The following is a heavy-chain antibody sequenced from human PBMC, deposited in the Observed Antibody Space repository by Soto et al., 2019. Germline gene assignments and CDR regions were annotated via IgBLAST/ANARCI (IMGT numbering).Heavy chain of an antibody. CDR3: ARVYYDILTGYPPSSGFEY. J-gene: IGHJ4*02. Sequence: PSETLSLTCTVSGGSISSYYWSWIRQPAGKGLEWIGRIYASGSTNYNPSLKSRVTMSVDTSKNQFSLKLSSVTAADTAVYYCARVYYDILTGYPPSSGFEYWRQGTLVTGLL. CDR1: GGSISSYY. D-gene: IGHD3-9*01. CDR2: IYASGST. V-gene: IGHV4-4*07.